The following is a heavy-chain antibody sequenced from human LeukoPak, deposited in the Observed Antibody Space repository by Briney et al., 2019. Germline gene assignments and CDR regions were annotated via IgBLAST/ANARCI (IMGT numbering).Heavy chain of an antibody. J-gene: IGHJ4*02. D-gene: IGHD3-22*01. CDR1: GFTFWSYA. Sequence: GRSLRLSCAGSGFTFWSYAMSWVRQAPGKGPDWVSEISSDAGRTDYADSVKGRFTISRDNSKNTLYLQMNSLRAEDTAVYYCAALSSHYSEYWVQGTLVTVSS. CDR2: ISSDAGRT. CDR3: AALSSHYSEY. V-gene: IGHV3-23*01.